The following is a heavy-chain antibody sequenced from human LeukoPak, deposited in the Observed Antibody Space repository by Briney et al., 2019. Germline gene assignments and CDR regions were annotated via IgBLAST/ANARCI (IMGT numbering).Heavy chain of an antibody. Sequence: SETLSLTCTVSGGSISSSSYYWGWIRQPPGKGLEWIGSIYYSGSTYYNPSLKSRVTISVDTSKNQFSLKLSSVIAADTAVYYCAQEPVAGTFRWGQGTLVTVSS. D-gene: IGHD6-19*01. J-gene: IGHJ4*02. V-gene: IGHV4-39*01. CDR1: GGSISSSSYY. CDR2: IYYSGST. CDR3: AQEPVAGTFR.